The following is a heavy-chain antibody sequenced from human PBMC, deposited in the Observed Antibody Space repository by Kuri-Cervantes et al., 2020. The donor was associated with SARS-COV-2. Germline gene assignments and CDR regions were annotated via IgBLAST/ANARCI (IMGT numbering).Heavy chain of an antibody. Sequence: GESLKISCAASGFTFDDYGMSWVRQAPGKGLEWVSDINWNGGSTGYADSVKGRFTISRDNAKNPLYLQMNSLRAEDTAVYYCARERETGCSTSCSYYSDYWGQGTLVTVSS. J-gene: IGHJ4*02. CDR2: INWNGGST. V-gene: IGHV3-20*04. CDR1: GFTFDDYG. CDR3: ARERETGCSTSCSYYSDY. D-gene: IGHD2-2*01.